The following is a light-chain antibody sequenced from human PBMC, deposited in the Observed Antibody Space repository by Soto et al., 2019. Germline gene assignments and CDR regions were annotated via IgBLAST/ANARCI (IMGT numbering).Light chain of an antibody. CDR2: SNN. CDR3: AAWDDSLNGYV. CDR1: SSNIGSNT. Sequence: QSVLTQPPSASGTPGQRVTISCSGSSSNIGSNTVNWYQQLPGTAPKLLIYSNNQRPSGVPDRFSGSKSGTSAPLAISGLQSTDEADYYCAAWDDSLNGYVFGTGTKLTVL. J-gene: IGLJ1*01. V-gene: IGLV1-44*01.